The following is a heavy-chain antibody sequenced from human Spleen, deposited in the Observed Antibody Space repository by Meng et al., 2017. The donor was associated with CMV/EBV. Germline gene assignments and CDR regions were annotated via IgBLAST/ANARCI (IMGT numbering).Heavy chain of an antibody. J-gene: IGHJ4*02. Sequence: VSCKASGYIFSGYYIHWVRQAPGQGLEWMGWINPNTGDTNYAPNFRDRVSMTRDTSISTVYIQLYWLTFDDTAVYFCARGRAPTVDYWGQGTLVTVSS. CDR3: ARGRAPTVDY. CDR1: GYIFSGYY. D-gene: IGHD4-17*01. V-gene: IGHV1-2*02. CDR2: INPNTGDT.